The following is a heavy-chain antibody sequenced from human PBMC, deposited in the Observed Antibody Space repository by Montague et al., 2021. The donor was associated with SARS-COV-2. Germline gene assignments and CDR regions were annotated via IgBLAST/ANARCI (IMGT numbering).Heavy chain of an antibody. Sequence: SETLSLTCTVSHFSIASYYWSWIRQPPGKGLEWIGNIYYNGNTNXNSSLKSRVTMSADTSTNQFSLRVTSVTAADTAMYYCARLGLLPYYFDVWGRGALVTVSS. J-gene: IGHJ2*01. CDR3: ARLGLLPYYFDV. CDR2: IYYNGNT. D-gene: IGHD3/OR15-3a*01. CDR1: HFSIASYY. V-gene: IGHV4-59*08.